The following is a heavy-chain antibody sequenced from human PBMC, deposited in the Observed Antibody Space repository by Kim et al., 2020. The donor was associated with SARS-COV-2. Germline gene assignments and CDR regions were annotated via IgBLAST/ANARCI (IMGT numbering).Heavy chain of an antibody. CDR2: IKQDGSEK. J-gene: IGHJ5*02. D-gene: IGHD3-9*01. Sequence: GGSLRLSCAASGFTFSSYWMSWVRQAPGKGLEWVANIKQDGSEKYYVDSVKGRFTISRDNAKNSLYLQMNSLRAEDTAVYYCARDLISYDIFTGYLDLHRFDPWGQGTLVTVSS. CDR3: ARDLISYDIFTGYLDLHRFDP. CDR1: GFTFSSYW. V-gene: IGHV3-7*05.